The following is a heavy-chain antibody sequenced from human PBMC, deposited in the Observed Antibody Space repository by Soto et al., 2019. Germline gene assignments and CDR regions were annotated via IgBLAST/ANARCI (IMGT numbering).Heavy chain of an antibody. D-gene: IGHD2-15*01. CDR1: GFTFSSYA. CDR3: ARDPLCSGGSCDSGSLAFDY. CDR2: ISYDGSNK. Sequence: QVQLVESGGGVVQPGRSLRLSCAASGFTFSSYAMHWVRQAPGKGLEWVAVISYDGSNKYYADSVKGRFTISRDNSKNTLYLQMNSLRAEDTAVYYCARDPLCSGGSCDSGSLAFDYWGQGTLVTVSS. J-gene: IGHJ4*02. V-gene: IGHV3-30-3*01.